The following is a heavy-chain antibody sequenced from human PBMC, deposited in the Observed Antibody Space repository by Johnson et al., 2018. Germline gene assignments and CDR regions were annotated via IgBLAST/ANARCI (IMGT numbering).Heavy chain of an antibody. CDR2: VRAKDAGGTT. D-gene: IGHD1-1*01. J-gene: IGHJ5*02. CDR1: GFTFSKAW. Sequence: EVQLGQSGGGLVKPGGSPGLSCAASGFTFSKAWMNWVRQAPGKGLQWVARVRAKDAGGTTDSAAPVKGRFTISRDDSKSTWFLQMSSLETEDTAVYYCAADVPSPLAQIDHWGQGILVIVSS. V-gene: IGHV3-15*07. CDR3: AADVPSPLAQIDH.